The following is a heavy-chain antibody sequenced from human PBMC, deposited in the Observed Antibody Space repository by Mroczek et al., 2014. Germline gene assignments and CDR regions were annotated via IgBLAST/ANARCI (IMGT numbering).Heavy chain of an antibody. CDR1: GGSFSGYY. J-gene: IGHJ3*02. V-gene: IGHV4-34*01. Sequence: QVQLQQWGAGLLKPSETLSLTCAVYGGSFSGYYWSWIRQPPGKGLEWIGEINHSGSTNYNPSLKSRVTISVDTSKNQFSLKLSSVTAADTAVYYCARGSLSVVVVPAATSYAFDIWGQGTMVTVSS. D-gene: IGHD2-2*01. CDR2: INHSGST. CDR3: ARGSLSVVVVPAATSYAFDI.